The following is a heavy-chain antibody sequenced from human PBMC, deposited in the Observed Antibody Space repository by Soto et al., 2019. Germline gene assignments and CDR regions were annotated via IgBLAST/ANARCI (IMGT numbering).Heavy chain of an antibody. J-gene: IGHJ6*02. CDR3: ARENDFWSGPNGVDV. D-gene: IGHD3-3*01. Sequence: QVQLQESGPGLVKPSGTLSLTCAVSGESISSSNWWSWVRQPPGKGLEWIGEIYHSGNTKYNPSLKRRVTISVDKSKNQFSLKLNSVTAADTAGYYCARENDFWSGPNGVDVWGQGPTVTVSS. CDR1: GESISSSNW. V-gene: IGHV4-4*02. CDR2: IYHSGNT.